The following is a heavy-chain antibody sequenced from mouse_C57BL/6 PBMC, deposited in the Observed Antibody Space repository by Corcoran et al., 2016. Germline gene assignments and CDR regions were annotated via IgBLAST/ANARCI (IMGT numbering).Heavy chain of an antibody. D-gene: IGHD1-1*01. CDR3: AREGDGSSYDWYFDV. V-gene: IGHV3-6*01. CDR1: GYSITSGYY. Sequence: DVQLQESGPGLVKPSQSLSLTCPVTGYSITSGYYWNWIRQFPGNKLEWMGYISYDGSNNYNPSLKNRISITRDTSKNQFFLKLNSVTTEDTATYYCAREGDGSSYDWYFDVWGTGTTVTVSS. CDR2: ISYDGSN. J-gene: IGHJ1*03.